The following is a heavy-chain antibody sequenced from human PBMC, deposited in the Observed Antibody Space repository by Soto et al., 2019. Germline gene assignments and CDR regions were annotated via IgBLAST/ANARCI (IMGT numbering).Heavy chain of an antibody. CDR1: GFTFSTCT. CDR2: IGSGGSP. V-gene: IGHV3-21*06. CDR3: AREVQPVVRREYDY. J-gene: IGHJ4*02. D-gene: IGHD2-15*01. Sequence: EVQLAESGGGLVKPGGSLRLSCAVSGFTFSTCTMNWVRQAPGKGLEWVSSIGSGGSPYYADSVKGRFTISRDNAKNSLYLQMNSLRAEDTAVYYCAREVQPVVRREYDYWGQGTLVTVSS.